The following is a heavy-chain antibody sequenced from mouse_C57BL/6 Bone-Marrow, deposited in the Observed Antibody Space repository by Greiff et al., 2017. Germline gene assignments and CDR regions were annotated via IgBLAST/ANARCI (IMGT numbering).Heavy chain of an antibody. CDR2: IDPSDSYT. D-gene: IGHD1-1*01. Sequence: VQLQPPGAELVMPGASVKLSCKASGYTFTSYWMHWVKQRPGTGLEWIGEIDPSDSYTNYNQKFKGKSTLSVDKSSSTAYMQLSSLTSEDSAVYYCARSTVVATDFGGQGTTLTVSS. CDR3: ARSTVVATDF. CDR1: GYTFTSYW. V-gene: IGHV1-69*01. J-gene: IGHJ2*01.